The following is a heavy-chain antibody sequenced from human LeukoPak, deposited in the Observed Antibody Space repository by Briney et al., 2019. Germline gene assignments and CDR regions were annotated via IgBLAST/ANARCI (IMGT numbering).Heavy chain of an antibody. Sequence: PGGSLRLSCAASGFTFSNAWMSWVRQAPGKGLQWVSEIGGSGGAIYYADSVKGRFTISRDNSKNTLYLQMNSLRPEDTAVYYCATGVWSGSYYVFDYWGQGTLVTVSS. CDR2: IGGSGGAI. CDR3: ATGVWSGSYYVFDY. D-gene: IGHD1-26*01. J-gene: IGHJ4*02. V-gene: IGHV3-23*01. CDR1: GFTFSNAW.